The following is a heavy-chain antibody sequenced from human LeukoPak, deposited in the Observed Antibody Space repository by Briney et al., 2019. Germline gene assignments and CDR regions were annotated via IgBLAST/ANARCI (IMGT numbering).Heavy chain of an antibody. V-gene: IGHV3-48*03. CDR3: ARELGGYYDY. Sequence: GGSLRLSCAASGFTFSSYEMNWVRQAPGKGLQLVSYVIISVTSLYYPPSVNGPFTIPIHNAKNSLYLQMNSLRASDTAVYYCARELGGYYDYWGQGTLVTVSS. CDR1: GFTFSSYE. D-gene: IGHD3-22*01. J-gene: IGHJ4*02. CDR2: VIISVTSL.